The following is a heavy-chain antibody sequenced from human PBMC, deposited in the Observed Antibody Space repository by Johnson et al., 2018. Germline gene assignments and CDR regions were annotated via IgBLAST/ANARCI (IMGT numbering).Heavy chain of an antibody. V-gene: IGHV3-49*03. Sequence: EVQLLESGGGLVQPGRSLRLSCTASGFTFGDYAMSWFRQAPGKGLEWVGFIRSKAYGGTTEYAASVKGRFTIPRDDSKSIAYLQMNSLKTEDTAVYYCTRRMRPTTHYYDSSRGRSFDIWGQGTMVTVSS. CDR3: TRRMRPTTHYYDSSRGRSFDI. CDR2: IRSKAYGGTT. CDR1: GFTFGDYA. J-gene: IGHJ3*02. D-gene: IGHD3-22*01.